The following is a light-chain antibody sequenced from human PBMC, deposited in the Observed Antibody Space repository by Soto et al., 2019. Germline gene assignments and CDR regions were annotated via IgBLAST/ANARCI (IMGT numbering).Light chain of an antibody. Sequence: QSVVTQPPSASGSPGQTVTISCTGTSSNVGGYDYVSWYQQHPGKAPKLMIFEVSKRPSGVPDRFSGSKSGNTASLTVSGLQAEDDADYYCSSYAGSNVLVFGGGTKLTVL. J-gene: IGLJ2*01. V-gene: IGLV2-8*01. CDR1: SSNVGGYDY. CDR3: SSYAGSNVLV. CDR2: EVS.